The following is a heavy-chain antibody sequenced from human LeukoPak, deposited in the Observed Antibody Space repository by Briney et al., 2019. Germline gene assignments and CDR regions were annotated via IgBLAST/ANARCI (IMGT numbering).Heavy chain of an antibody. CDR1: GFTFSSYA. D-gene: IGHD2-2*02. J-gene: IGHJ4*02. CDR2: ISGSGGST. V-gene: IGHV3-23*01. CDR3: AKRADIVVVPAAIGDY. Sequence: AGRSLRLSCAASGFTFSSYAMSWVRQAPGKGLEWVSAISGSGGSTYYADSVKGRFTISRDNSKNTLYLQMNSLRAEDTAVYYCAKRADIVVVPAAIGDYWGQGTLVTVSS.